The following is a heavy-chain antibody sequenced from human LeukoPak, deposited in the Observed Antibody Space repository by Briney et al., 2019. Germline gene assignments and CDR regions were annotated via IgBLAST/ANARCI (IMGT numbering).Heavy chain of an antibody. D-gene: IGHD1-14*01. CDR2: IYYSGST. CDR3: ARGTLHWHFDR. CDR1: GGSISSSSYY. V-gene: IGHV4-39*07. J-gene: IGHJ2*01. Sequence: SETLSLTCTVSGGSISSSSYYWGWIRQPPGKGLEWIASIYYSGSTYYNPSFKRRVTISVDTSKKQFSLKGSSVTAADTAVYYYARGTLHWHFDRCGRGTLVTVS.